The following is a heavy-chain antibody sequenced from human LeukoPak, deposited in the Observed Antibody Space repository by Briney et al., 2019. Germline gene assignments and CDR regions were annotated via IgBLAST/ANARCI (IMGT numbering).Heavy chain of an antibody. D-gene: IGHD3-10*01. CDR1: GFTFNNYS. J-gene: IGHJ4*02. Sequence: GGSLRLSCAASGFTFNNYSMNWVRQAPGKGLEWVSSISSRSSYIYYADSVKGRFTISRDNAKYSLYLQMSSLRAGDTAVYYCARAGSYFPDYWGQGTLVTVSS. CDR2: ISSRSSYI. V-gene: IGHV3-21*01. CDR3: ARAGSYFPDY.